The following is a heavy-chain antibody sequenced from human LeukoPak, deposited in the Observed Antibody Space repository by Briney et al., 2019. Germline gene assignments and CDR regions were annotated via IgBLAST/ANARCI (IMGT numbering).Heavy chain of an antibody. V-gene: IGHV4-39*07. D-gene: IGHD3-10*01. Sequence: SETLSLTCTVSGGSISSSSYYWGWIRQPPGKGLEWIGSIYYSGSTYYNPSLKSRVTISVDTSKNQFSLKLSSVTAADTAVYYCARVLYGSGSYHPDYDYWGQGTLVTVSS. CDR2: IYYSGST. CDR3: ARVLYGSGSYHPDYDY. CDR1: GGSISSSSYY. J-gene: IGHJ4*02.